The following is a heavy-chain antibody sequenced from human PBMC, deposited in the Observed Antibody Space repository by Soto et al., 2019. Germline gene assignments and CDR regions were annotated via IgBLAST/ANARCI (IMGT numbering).Heavy chain of an antibody. J-gene: IGHJ6*02. CDR1: GSFYA. CDR3: ASTPVTGRYSYYGMDA. D-gene: IGHD4-4*01. CDR2: LIPVFDTP. V-gene: IGHV1-69*01. Sequence: QVQPVQSGSEVKKPGSSVRVSCKTGSFYAVSWVRQAPGQGLEWMGGLIPVFDTPSYAQKFQGRVTITAEESKSTAYMELSSLRSEVTALYYCASTPVTGRYSYYGMDAWDQGIAVTVSS.